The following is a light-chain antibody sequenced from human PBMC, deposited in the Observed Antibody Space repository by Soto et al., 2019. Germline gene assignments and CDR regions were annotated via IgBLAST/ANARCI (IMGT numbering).Light chain of an antibody. CDR2: AAS. Sequence: DIQMTQSPSSLSESVGDRVTVTCRASQGISSYLAWYQQKPGKVPKLLIYAASTLQPGVPSRFSGSGSGTDFTLTISSLQPEDVATYYCQKYDSAPSLTFGGGTKVEIK. J-gene: IGKJ4*01. CDR1: QGISSY. CDR3: QKYDSAPSLT. V-gene: IGKV1-27*01.